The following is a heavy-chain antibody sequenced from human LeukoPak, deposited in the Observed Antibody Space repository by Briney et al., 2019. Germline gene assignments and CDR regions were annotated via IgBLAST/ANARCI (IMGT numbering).Heavy chain of an antibody. D-gene: IGHD5-24*01. Sequence: ASVKVSCKASGYTFTSYGISWVRQAPGQGHEWMGWISAYNGNTNYAQKLQGRVTMTTDTSTSTAYMELRSLRSDDTAVYYCARDGWVEMATITYPFDYWGQGTLVTVSS. CDR1: GYTFTSYG. CDR2: ISAYNGNT. CDR3: ARDGWVEMATITYPFDY. J-gene: IGHJ4*02. V-gene: IGHV1-18*01.